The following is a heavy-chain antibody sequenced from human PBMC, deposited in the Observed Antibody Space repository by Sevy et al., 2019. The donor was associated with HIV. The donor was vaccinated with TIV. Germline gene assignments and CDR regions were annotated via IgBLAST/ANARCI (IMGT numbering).Heavy chain of an antibody. J-gene: IGHJ1*01. CDR2: ISFDGSNK. D-gene: IGHD1-1*01. CDR1: GFTFTLYS. Sequence: GGSLRLSCAASGFTFTLYSMHWVRQAPGMGLEWVATISFDGSNKHYADSVKGRFTISRDNSQNSLYLQMNSLRTEDTAVYYCALERLSSDVAEYFQNWGQSTLVTVSS. V-gene: IGHV3-30-3*01. CDR3: ALERLSSDVAEYFQN.